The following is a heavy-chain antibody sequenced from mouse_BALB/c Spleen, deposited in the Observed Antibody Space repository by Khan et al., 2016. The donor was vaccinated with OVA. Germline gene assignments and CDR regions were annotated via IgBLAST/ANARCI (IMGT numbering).Heavy chain of an antibody. CDR1: GFSLTGYG. V-gene: IGHV2-6-7*01. D-gene: IGHD2-10*01. Sequence: QVQLKESGPGLVAPSQSLSITCTVSGFSLTGYGVNWVRQPPGKGLEWLGMIWGDGSTDYNSGIKSRLSITKDNSKSQVFLKMNSLQTGDTARYYCARAYYANYGEAIDYWGQGNSVTVSS. J-gene: IGHJ4*01. CDR2: IWGDGST. CDR3: ARAYYANYGEAIDY.